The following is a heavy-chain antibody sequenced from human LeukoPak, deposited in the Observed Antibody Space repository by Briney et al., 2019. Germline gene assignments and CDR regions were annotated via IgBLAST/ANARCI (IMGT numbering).Heavy chain of an antibody. CDR2: INPNSGGT. J-gene: IGHJ4*02. Sequence: ASVKVSCKASGYTFTGYYMHWVRQAPGQGLEWMGWINPNSGGTNYAQKFQGWVTMTRDTSISTAYMELSRLRSDDTAVYYCARDRYGAAARYYFDYWGQGTLVTVS. CDR3: ARDRYGAAARYYFDY. CDR1: GYTFTGYY. D-gene: IGHD6-13*01. V-gene: IGHV1-2*04.